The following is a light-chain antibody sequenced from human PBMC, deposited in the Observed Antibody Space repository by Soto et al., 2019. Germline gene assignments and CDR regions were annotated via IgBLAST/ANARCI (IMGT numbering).Light chain of an antibody. CDR1: SSDVGGYNY. Sequence: QSALTQPASVSGSPGQSITISCTGTSSDVGGYNYVSWYQQHPGKAPKLMIYEVSNRPSGVSNRFSGSKSGNTASLTISGLQAEDEAEYYCSSYSSSSNSIFGGGTKLTVL. V-gene: IGLV2-14*01. CDR3: SSYSSSSNSI. CDR2: EVS. J-gene: IGLJ2*01.